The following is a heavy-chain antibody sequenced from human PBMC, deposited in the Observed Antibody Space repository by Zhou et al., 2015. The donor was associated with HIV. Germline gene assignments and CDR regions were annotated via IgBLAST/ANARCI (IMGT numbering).Heavy chain of an antibody. J-gene: IGHJ6*02. CDR2: INPSGVNT. D-gene: IGHD5-12*01. CDR1: GYTFTNYY. Sequence: QVQLVQSGAEVKKPGASVKVSCKASGYTFTNYYVHWVRQAPGKGPEWMGTINPSGVNTRNAQKFQGRFTMTRDTSTSTVYMELSSLRSEDTAVYYCTTSGADINYYGMDVWGQGTTVTVSS. CDR3: TTSGADINYYGMDV. V-gene: IGHV1-46*01.